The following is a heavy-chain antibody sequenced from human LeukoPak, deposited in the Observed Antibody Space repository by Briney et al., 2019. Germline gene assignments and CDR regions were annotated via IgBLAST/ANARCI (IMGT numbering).Heavy chain of an antibody. CDR3: AKEYRGSSSWYGVWDY. CDR2: ISYDGSNK. Sequence: GRSLRLSCAASGFTFSSYGMHWVRQAPGKGLEWVAVISYDGSNKYYADSVKGRFTISRDNSKNTLYLQMNSLRAEDTAVYYCAKEYRGSSSWYGVWDYWGQGTLVTVSS. V-gene: IGHV3-30*18. D-gene: IGHD6-13*01. J-gene: IGHJ4*02. CDR1: GFTFSSYG.